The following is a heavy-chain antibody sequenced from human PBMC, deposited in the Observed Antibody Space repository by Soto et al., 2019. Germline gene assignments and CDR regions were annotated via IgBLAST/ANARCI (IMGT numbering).Heavy chain of an antibody. J-gene: IGHJ4*02. CDR1: GVNFRSYG. CDR2: ISGSGGST. Sequence: GSLRLSCAASGVNFRSYGMSWVRQAPGKGLEWVSAISGSGGSTYYADSVKGRFTISRDNSKNTLYLQMNSLRAEDTAVYYCAKRIAVAVTFDYWGQGTLVTVSS. CDR3: AKRIAVAVTFDY. V-gene: IGHV3-23*01. D-gene: IGHD6-19*01.